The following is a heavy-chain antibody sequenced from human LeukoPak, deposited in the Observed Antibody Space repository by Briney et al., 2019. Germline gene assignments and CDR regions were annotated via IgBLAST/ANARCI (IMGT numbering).Heavy chain of an antibody. CDR3: ARVTGGSTDDAFDI. J-gene: IGHJ3*02. V-gene: IGHV4-39*07. CDR2: IYYSGST. CDR1: GGSISSSSYY. Sequence: PSETLSLTCTVSGGSISSSSYYWGWIRQPPGKGLEWIGSIYYSGSTYYNPSLKSRVTISVDTSKNQFSLKLSSVTAADTAVYYCARVTGGSTDDAFDIWGQGTMVTVSS. D-gene: IGHD4-17*01.